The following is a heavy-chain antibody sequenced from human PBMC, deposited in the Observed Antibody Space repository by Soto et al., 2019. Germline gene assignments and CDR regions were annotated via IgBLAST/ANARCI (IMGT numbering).Heavy chain of an antibody. J-gene: IGHJ6*03. CDR1: GYTFTNYG. CDR3: ARVQQLVGYFYYYMDV. Sequence: QVQLLQSGAEVKKPGASVKVSCKASGYTFTNYGITWVRQAPGQGLEWMGWISAHNGDTHYTQRLQGRVTMTTDTSTSTAYMGLRGLRSDDTAVYYCARVQQLVGYFYYYMDVWGKGTTVTVS. CDR2: ISAHNGDT. D-gene: IGHD6-6*01. V-gene: IGHV1-18*01.